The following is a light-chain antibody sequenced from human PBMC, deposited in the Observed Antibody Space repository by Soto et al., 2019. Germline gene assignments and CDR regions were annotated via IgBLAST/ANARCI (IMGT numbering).Light chain of an antibody. V-gene: IGKV1-39*01. CDR3: QQSYTTPLT. CDR1: QNNNNY. CDR2: VES. J-gene: IGKJ5*01. Sequence: DVQVTPAPSSLSASVRDRVTIPCRASQNNNNYVNWYQQKPGKAPKLLISVESNLQSGVPSRFSGRGSGTEFTLTISSLQPEDFATYYCQQSYTTPLTFGGGTRVEIK.